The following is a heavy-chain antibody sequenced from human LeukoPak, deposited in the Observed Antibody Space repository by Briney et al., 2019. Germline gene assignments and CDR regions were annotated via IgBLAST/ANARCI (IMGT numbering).Heavy chain of an antibody. CDR1: GGSISSGSYY. V-gene: IGHV4-61*02. D-gene: IGHD6-13*01. CDR2: IYTSGST. Sequence: SETLSLTCTVSGGSISSGSYYWSWIRQPAGKGLEWIGRIYTSGSTNYNPSLKSRVTISVDTSKNQFSLKLSSVTAADTAVYYCARLPWPKGIAAAGTSIGSFDYWGQGTLVTVSS. J-gene: IGHJ4*02. CDR3: ARLPWPKGIAAAGTSIGSFDY.